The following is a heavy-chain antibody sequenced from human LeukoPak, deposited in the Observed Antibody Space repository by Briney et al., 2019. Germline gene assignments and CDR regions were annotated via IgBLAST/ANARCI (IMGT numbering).Heavy chain of an antibody. CDR1: GGSISSSSYY. V-gene: IGHV4-39*07. CDR2: IYYSGST. CDR3: ASAAKYYDFWSGPLPDAFDI. J-gene: IGHJ3*02. D-gene: IGHD3-3*01. Sequence: SETLSLTCTVSGGSISSSSYYWGWIRQPPGKGLEWIGSIYYSGSTYYNPSLKSRVTISVDTSKNQFSLKLSSVTAADTAVYYCASAAKYYDFWSGPLPDAFDIWGQGTMVTVSS.